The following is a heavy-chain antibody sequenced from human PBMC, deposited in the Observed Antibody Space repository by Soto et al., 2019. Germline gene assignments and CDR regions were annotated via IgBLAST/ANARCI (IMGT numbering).Heavy chain of an antibody. CDR1: GGAFSNSA. D-gene: IGHD3-10*01. J-gene: IGHJ6*02. Sequence: GATVKVSCKASGGAFSNSAINWVRQARGQGLEWIGGTIPILGSSNYAQRFQGRVTITADETASTAYMEMSSLTSEDTAVYYCARDALWFAELVSTYYHYYGMDVWGQGTTVTVSS. CDR2: TIPILGSS. V-gene: IGHV1-69*13. CDR3: ARDALWFAELVSTYYHYYGMDV.